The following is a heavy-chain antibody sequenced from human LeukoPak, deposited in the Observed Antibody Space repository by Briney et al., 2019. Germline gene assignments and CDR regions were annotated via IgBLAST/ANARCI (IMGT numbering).Heavy chain of an antibody. D-gene: IGHD2-15*01. V-gene: IGHV4-59*01. Sequence: SETLSLTCAVSGGSIRYYYWSWIRQSPGKGLEWIGYIYYNGSTNYNPSLKSRVTISVDMSKNQFSLKMSSVTAADTAVYYCARKGGLFDYWGQGRLVTVSS. CDR2: IYYNGST. CDR1: GGSIRYYY. J-gene: IGHJ4*02. CDR3: ARKGGLFDY.